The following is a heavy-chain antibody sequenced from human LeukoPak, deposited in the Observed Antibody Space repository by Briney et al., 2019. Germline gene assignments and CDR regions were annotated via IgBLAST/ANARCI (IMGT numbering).Heavy chain of an antibody. V-gene: IGHV3-30*01. CDR2: ISYDGTIT. CDR3: ARDSTYYYDSGSSGPHYFDS. CDR1: GFTFSSYA. J-gene: IGHJ4*02. D-gene: IGHD3-10*01. Sequence: GGSLRLSCAASGFTFSSYAMHWVRQAPGKGLEWVAVISYDGTITYYADSVKGRFTNSRDNPKNTLYLQLNSLRAEDTAIYYCARDSTYYYDSGSSGPHYFDSWGQGTPVTVSS.